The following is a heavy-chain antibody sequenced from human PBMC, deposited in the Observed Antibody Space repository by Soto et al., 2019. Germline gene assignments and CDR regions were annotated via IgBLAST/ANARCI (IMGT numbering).Heavy chain of an antibody. CDR2: ISAGNGNT. D-gene: IGHD6-19*01. CDR3: AREMANSSGWFWGSYYYYYGMDV. CDR1: GYTFASYT. V-gene: IGHV1-3*01. Sequence: GASVKVSCKASGYTFASYTLHWVRQAPGQRFEWLGWISAGNGNTKSSQKFQDRVTFDRNTSASTVSMELNSLRSEDTAVYYCAREMANSSGWFWGSYYYYYGMDVWGQGTTVTVSS. J-gene: IGHJ6*02.